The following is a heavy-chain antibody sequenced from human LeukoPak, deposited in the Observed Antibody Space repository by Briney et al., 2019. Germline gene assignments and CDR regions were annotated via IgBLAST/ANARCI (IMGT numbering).Heavy chain of an antibody. J-gene: IGHJ3*02. D-gene: IGHD1-26*01. Sequence: ASVKVSCKASGGTFSSYAISWVRQAPGQGLEWMGIINPSGGSTTYAQKFQGRVSMTRDTSTSTVYMELSSLTSEDTAVYYCARDSGSYSRAFDIWGQGTMVIVSS. CDR1: GGTFSSYA. CDR3: ARDSGSYSRAFDI. V-gene: IGHV1-46*01. CDR2: INPSGGST.